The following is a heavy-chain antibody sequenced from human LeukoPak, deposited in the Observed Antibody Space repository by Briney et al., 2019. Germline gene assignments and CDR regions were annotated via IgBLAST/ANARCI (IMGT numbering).Heavy chain of an antibody. CDR1: GFTFSSYG. CDR2: ISYDGSNK. V-gene: IGHV3-30*18. Sequence: GGSLRLSCAASGFTFSSYGMHWVRQAPGKGLEWVAVISYDGSNKYYADSVKGRFTISRDNSKTTLYLQMNSLRAEDTAVYYCAKDMGLYSYGISYFDYWGRGTLVTVSS. D-gene: IGHD5-18*01. J-gene: IGHJ4*02. CDR3: AKDMGLYSYGISYFDY.